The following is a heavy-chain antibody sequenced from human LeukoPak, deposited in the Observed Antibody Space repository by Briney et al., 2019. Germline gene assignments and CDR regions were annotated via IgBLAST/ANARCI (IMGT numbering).Heavy chain of an antibody. J-gene: IGHJ4*02. CDR2: IYYSGST. CDR3: ARVRGGLTREAAAGTAYFDY. V-gene: IGHV4-59*01. Sequence: SETLSLTCAVYGGSFSGYYWSWIRQPPGKGLEWIGYIYYSGSTNYNPSLKSRVTISVDTSKNQFSLKLSSVTAADTAVYYCARVRGGLTREAAAGTAYFDYWGQGTLVTVSS. D-gene: IGHD6-13*01. CDR1: GGSFSGYY.